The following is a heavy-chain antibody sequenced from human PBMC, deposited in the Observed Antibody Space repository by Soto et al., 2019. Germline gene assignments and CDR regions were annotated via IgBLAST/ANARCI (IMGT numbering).Heavy chain of an antibody. J-gene: IGHJ3*02. Sequence: SLRLSCAASGFTFSSYWMSWVRQAPGKGLEWVANIKQDGSEKYYVDSVKGRFTISRDNAKNSLYLQMNSLRAEDTAVYYCARDRFEYYDILTGYFDAFDIWGQGTMVTVSS. CDR3: ARDRFEYYDILTGYFDAFDI. CDR2: IKQDGSEK. V-gene: IGHV3-7*03. CDR1: GFTFSSYW. D-gene: IGHD3-9*01.